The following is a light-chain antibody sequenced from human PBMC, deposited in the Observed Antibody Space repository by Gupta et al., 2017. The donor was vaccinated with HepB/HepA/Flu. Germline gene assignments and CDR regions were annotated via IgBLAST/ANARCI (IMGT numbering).Light chain of an antibody. CDR1: NIETKS. V-gene: IGLV3-21*03. Sequence: SSVLTQPPSVSVAPGKTARITCGGDNIETKSVHWYQQKPGHAPVPAVYADSDRPHGIPGRCAGSTSGNTATVTITRVEAGEEADYYCYVWDSVADDGDVVFGGGTKLTVL. CDR2: ADS. CDR3: YVWDSVADDGDVV. J-gene: IGLJ2*01.